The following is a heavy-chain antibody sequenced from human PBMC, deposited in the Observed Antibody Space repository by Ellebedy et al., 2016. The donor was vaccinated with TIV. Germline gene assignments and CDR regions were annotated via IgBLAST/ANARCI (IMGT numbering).Heavy chain of an antibody. D-gene: IGHD2-15*01. CDR3: AKDLGAGWLQFLGFDGFDM. Sequence: GESLKISCTASGFTFSSYDMHWVRQATGKGLEWVSLIGIAGDTYYPGSVKGRFTISRDNAKSSLYLQMNSLRDEDTAVYFCAKDLGAGWLQFLGFDGFDMWGQGTLVTVSS. J-gene: IGHJ3*02. V-gene: IGHV3-13*01. CDR1: GFTFSSYD. CDR2: IGIAGDT.